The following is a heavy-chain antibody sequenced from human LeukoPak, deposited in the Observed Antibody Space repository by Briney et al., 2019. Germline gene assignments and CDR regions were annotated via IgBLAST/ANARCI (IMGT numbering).Heavy chain of an antibody. D-gene: IGHD6-13*01. V-gene: IGHV4-61*02. J-gene: IGHJ4*02. CDR2: TYTSGST. CDR1: GGSISSGSYY. CDR3: ARGRAAAGIPFDY. Sequence: PSETLSLTCTVSGGSISSGSYYWSWIRQPAGKGLEWIGRTYTSGSTNYNPSLKSRVTISVDTSKNQFSLKLSSVTAADTAVYYCARGRAAAGIPFDYWGQGTLVTVSS.